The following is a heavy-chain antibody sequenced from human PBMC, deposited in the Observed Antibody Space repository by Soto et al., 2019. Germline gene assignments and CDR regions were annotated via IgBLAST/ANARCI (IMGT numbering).Heavy chain of an antibody. V-gene: IGHV3-33*06. CDR1: GFTFSLYA. Sequence: QVQLVESGGGVVQPGRSLRLSCAASGFTFSLYAIHWVRQAPGKGLEWVAAIWGDGSDKKYADSVKGRFTVSRDNSKNTVSLQMNGLRPDDTAVYYCAKDRGYINSPFDLWGQGTLVTVSS. CDR2: IWGDGSDK. J-gene: IGHJ4*02. D-gene: IGHD6-25*01. CDR3: AKDRGYINSPFDL.